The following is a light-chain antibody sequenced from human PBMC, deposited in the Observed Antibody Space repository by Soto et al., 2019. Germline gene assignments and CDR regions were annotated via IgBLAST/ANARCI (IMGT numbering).Light chain of an antibody. J-gene: IGKJ3*01. CDR3: HQYDVSPFT. CDR2: GAS. CDR1: QSLSSNN. V-gene: IGKV3-20*01. Sequence: EIVLTQSPGTLSLSPGERATLSCRASQSLSSNNLAWYQKKPGQAPWLLIYGASSRATGVPDRFSGSGSETDFTLTISRLEPEDFAVYYCHQYDVSPFTFGPGTKVDIK.